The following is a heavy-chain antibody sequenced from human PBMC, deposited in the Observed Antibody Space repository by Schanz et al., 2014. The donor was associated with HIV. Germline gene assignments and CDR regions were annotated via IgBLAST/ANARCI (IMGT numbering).Heavy chain of an antibody. CDR2: MWYDESHK. CDR3: ANEEGPNDY. CDR1: GFTFSSSG. V-gene: IGHV3-33*06. J-gene: IGHJ4*02. Sequence: VRLLESGGRLVQPGGSLRLSCAASGFTFSSSGMHWVRPAPGKGLEWVAAMWYDESHKGYADSVKGRFTISRDNSKNTVYLQMNTLRAEDTAVYYCANEEGPNDYWGQGTLATVSS.